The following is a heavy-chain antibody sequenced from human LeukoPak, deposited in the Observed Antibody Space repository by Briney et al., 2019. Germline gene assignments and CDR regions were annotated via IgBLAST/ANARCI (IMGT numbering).Heavy chain of an antibody. V-gene: IGHV1-69*13. Sequence: SVKVSCKASGGTFSSYAISWVRQAPGQGLEWMGGIIPIFGTANYAQKFQGRVTITADESTSTAYMELSSLRSEDTAVYYCARRRYCSSTSCYLGLVGYYFDYWGQGTLVTVSS. CDR3: ARRRYCSSTSCYLGLVGYYFDY. D-gene: IGHD2-2*01. J-gene: IGHJ4*02. CDR1: GGTFSSYA. CDR2: IIPIFGTA.